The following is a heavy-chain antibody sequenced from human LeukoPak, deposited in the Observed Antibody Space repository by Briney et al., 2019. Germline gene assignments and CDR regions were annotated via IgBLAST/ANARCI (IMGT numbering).Heavy chain of an antibody. Sequence: AGGSLRLSCAASGFTFSSYGMHWVRQAPGKGLEWVAVIRYVGSDKYYADSVKGRFTISRDNSQNTMYLQMSSLRAEDTAVYYCARENDYALDYWGQGTLVTVSS. V-gene: IGHV3-30*12. J-gene: IGHJ4*02. CDR2: IRYVGSDK. CDR1: GFTFSSYG. D-gene: IGHD4-17*01. CDR3: ARENDYALDY.